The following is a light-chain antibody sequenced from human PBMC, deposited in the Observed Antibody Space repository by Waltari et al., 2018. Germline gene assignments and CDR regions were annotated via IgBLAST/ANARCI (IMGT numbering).Light chain of an antibody. CDR1: NIGSKS. Sequence: SYVLTQPPSVSVAPGKTARITCGGNNIGSKSVHWYQQKPGQAPVLVVYDDSDRPSWIRERLSGSNSGNTATRTSSRVEAGDEADYYCQGWDSSSDHPYVVFGGGTKLTVL. CDR2: DDS. V-gene: IGLV3-21*03. CDR3: QGWDSSSDHPYVV. J-gene: IGLJ2*01.